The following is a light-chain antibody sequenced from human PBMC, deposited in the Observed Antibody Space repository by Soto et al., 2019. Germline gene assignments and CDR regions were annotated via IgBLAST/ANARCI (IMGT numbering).Light chain of an antibody. J-gene: IGLJ1*01. CDR3: SSYTSSSTSV. V-gene: IGLV2-14*01. Sequence: QSALTQPASVSGSPGQSITISCTGTSSDVGGYNYVSWYQQHPGKAPKLMIYEVSNRPSGVSNRFSGSKSGNTASLTNSGLQAEDEADYYCSSYTSSSTSVFGTGTKLTVL. CDR2: EVS. CDR1: SSDVGGYNY.